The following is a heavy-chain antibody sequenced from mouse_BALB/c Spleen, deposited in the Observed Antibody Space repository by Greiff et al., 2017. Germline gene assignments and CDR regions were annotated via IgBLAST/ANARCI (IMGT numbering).Heavy chain of an antibody. D-gene: IGHD5-2*01. J-gene: IGHJ3*01. Sequence: EVQLQQSGAELVRSGASVKLSCTASGFTFNDYYMHWVKQRPEQGLEWIGWIDPENGDTDYAPKFQGKATMTADTSSNTAYLQLSSLTSEDTAVYDCNGGNTGEGWFAYWGQGTLVTVSA. CDR1: GFTFNDYY. V-gene: IGHV14-4*02. CDR3: NGGNTGEGWFAY. CDR2: IDPENGDT.